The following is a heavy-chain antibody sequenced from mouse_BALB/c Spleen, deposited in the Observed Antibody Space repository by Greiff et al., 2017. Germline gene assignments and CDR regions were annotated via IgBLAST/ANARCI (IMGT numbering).Heavy chain of an antibody. D-gene: IGHD3-3*01. CDR2: IWAGGST. J-gene: IGHJ4*01. CDR1: GFSLTSYG. CDR3: AKERGQGGYYAMDY. V-gene: IGHV2-9*02. Sequence: QVQLKESGPGLVAPSQSLSITCTVSGFSLTSYGVHWVRQPPGKGLEWLGVIWAGGSTNYNSALMSRLSISKDNSKSQVFLKMNSLQTDDTAMYYCAKERGQGGYYAMDYWGQGTSVTVSS.